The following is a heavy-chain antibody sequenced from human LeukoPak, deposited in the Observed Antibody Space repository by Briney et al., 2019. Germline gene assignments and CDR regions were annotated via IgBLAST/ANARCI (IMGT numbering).Heavy chain of an antibody. Sequence: PGRSLRLSCAASGFTFSSYGMHWVRQAPGKGLEGVAVIWYDGSNKYYADSVKGRFTISRDNSKNTLYLQMNSLRAEDTAVYYCARGGIGEPPHYYYMDVWGKGTTVTVSS. CDR1: GFTFSSYG. V-gene: IGHV3-33*01. J-gene: IGHJ6*03. CDR3: ARGGIGEPPHYYYMDV. D-gene: IGHD1-26*01. CDR2: IWYDGSNK.